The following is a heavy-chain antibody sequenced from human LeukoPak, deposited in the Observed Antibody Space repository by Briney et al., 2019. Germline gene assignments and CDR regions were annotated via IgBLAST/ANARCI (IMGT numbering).Heavy chain of an antibody. V-gene: IGHV4-34*01. Sequence: SETLSLTCAVYGGSFSGYYWSWIRQPPGKGLEWIGEINHSGCTNYNPSLKSRVTISVDTSKNQFSLKLSSVTAADTAVYYCARAPGGSGDYWGQGTLVTVSS. CDR1: GGSFSGYY. CDR3: ARAPGGSGDY. J-gene: IGHJ4*02. CDR2: INHSGCT. D-gene: IGHD3-10*01.